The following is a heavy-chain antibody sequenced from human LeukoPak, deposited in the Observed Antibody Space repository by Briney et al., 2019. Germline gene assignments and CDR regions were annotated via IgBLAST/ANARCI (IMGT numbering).Heavy chain of an antibody. CDR3: ARASAYSSSSGLGY. V-gene: IGHV4-61*02. J-gene: IGHJ4*02. CDR1: GGSISSGGFY. Sequence: SETLSLTCSVSGGSISSGGFYWSWIRQPAGKGLEWIGRIYTGGSANYTPSLKSRVTISVDTSKNQFSLKLNSVTAADTALYYCARASAYSSSSGLGYWGQGTLVTVSS. D-gene: IGHD6-6*01. CDR2: IYTGGSA.